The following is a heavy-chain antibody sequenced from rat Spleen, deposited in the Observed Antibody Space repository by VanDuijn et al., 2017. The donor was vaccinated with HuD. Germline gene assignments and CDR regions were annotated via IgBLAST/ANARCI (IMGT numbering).Heavy chain of an antibody. V-gene: IGHV3-1*01. CDR2: ISYSGST. Sequence: EVQLQESGPGLVKPSQSLSLTCSVTGYSITSNYWGWIRKFPGNKMEWIGHISYSGSTSYNPSLKSRISITRDTSKNQFFLELNSVTPEDTAKDYCARAFATLGPLSFRGYFVMDAWGQGTSVTVSS. CDR3: ARAFATLGPLSFRGYFVMDA. CDR1: GYSITSNY. J-gene: IGHJ4*01. D-gene: IGHD4-6*01.